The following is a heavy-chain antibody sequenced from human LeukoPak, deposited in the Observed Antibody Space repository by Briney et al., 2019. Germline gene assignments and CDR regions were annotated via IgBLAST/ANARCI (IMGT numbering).Heavy chain of an antibody. CDR3: ARDPITLVRGVDGAFDI. CDR2: ICGSGGST. V-gene: IGHV3-23*01. Sequence: GGSLRLSCAASGFIFSNFATSWVRQAPGKGLEWGSAICGSGGSTYYAYSVKGRFTISRDISNNTLYLQMNSLRAEDTAVYYCARDPITLVRGVDGAFDIWGQGTMVTVSS. CDR1: GFIFSNFA. J-gene: IGHJ3*02. D-gene: IGHD3-10*01.